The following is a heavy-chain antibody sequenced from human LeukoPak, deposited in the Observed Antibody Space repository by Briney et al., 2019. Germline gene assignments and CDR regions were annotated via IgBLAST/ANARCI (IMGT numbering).Heavy chain of an antibody. J-gene: IGHJ2*01. Sequence: GGSLRLSCAASGFTFSSYSMNWVRQAPGKGLEWVSYISSSSSTIYYADSVKGRFTISRDNTKNSLYLQMNSLRAEDTAVYYCAREAAGQFNWYFDLWGRGTLVTVSS. V-gene: IGHV3-48*04. D-gene: IGHD6-13*01. CDR3: AREAAGQFNWYFDL. CDR1: GFTFSSYS. CDR2: ISSSSSTI.